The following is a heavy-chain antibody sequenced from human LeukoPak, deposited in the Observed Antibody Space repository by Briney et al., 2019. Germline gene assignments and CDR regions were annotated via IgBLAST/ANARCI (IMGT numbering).Heavy chain of an antibody. J-gene: IGHJ4*02. V-gene: IGHV1-69*13. D-gene: IGHD1-26*01. Sequence: ASVKVSCKASGGTFSSYAISWVRQAPGQGLEWMGGIVPIFGTANYAQKFQGRVTITADESTSTAYMELSSLRSEDTAVYYCARHPRVGAQGVDYWGQGTLVTVSS. CDR3: ARHPRVGAQGVDY. CDR2: IVPIFGTA. CDR1: GGTFSSYA.